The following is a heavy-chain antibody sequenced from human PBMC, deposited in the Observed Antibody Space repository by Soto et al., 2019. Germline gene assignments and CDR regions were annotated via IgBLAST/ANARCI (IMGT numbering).Heavy chain of an antibody. J-gene: IGHJ4*02. CDR2: ISANNGNT. V-gene: IGHV1-18*01. CDR3: ARDRGSYALDS. Sequence: QVQLVQSGAEVKKPGASVKVSCKASGYTFTSYGISWVRQAPGQGLEWMGWISANNGNTNYAQKLQGRVTMTRATSKSTAYMEMRSLRSADTAVYYCARDRGSYALDSWGQGTLITISS. CDR1: GYTFTSYG. D-gene: IGHD1-26*01.